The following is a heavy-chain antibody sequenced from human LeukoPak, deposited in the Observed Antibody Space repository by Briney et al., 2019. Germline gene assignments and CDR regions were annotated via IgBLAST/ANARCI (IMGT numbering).Heavy chain of an antibody. Sequence: GGSLRLSCAASGFTFSSYAMSWVRQAPGKGLEWVSTISGSGDSTYYADSVKGRFTISRDSSKKTLYLQTSSLRAEDTAVYYCAKVYSGYEYYFDYWGQGTLVTVSS. V-gene: IGHV3-23*01. CDR2: ISGSGDST. CDR1: GFTFSSYA. CDR3: AKVYSGYEYYFDY. J-gene: IGHJ4*02. D-gene: IGHD5-12*01.